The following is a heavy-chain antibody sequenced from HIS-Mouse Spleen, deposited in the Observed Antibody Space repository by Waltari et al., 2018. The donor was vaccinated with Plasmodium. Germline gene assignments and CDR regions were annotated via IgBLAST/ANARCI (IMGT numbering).Heavy chain of an antibody. D-gene: IGHD3-3*01. CDR2: ISYDGSNK. V-gene: IGHV3-30*18. CDR1: GFPFRSSD. J-gene: IGHJ4*02. Sequence: QVQLVESGGVVVKPGSSLRLSCEARGFPFRSSDRHWVRQAPGKGLEWVAVISYDGSNKYYADSVKGRFTISRDNSKNTLYLQMNSLRAEDTAVYYCAKEVLGYYDFWSRPDYWGQGTLVTVSS. CDR3: AKEVLGYYDFWSRPDY.